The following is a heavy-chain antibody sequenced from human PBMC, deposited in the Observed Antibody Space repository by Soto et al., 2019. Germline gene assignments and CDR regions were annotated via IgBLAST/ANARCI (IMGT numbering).Heavy chain of an antibody. CDR3: ARGGILRGIAAAGTLNYFDY. Sequence: PSETLSLTCAVYGGSFSGYYWSWIRQPPGKGLEWIGEINHSGSANYNPSLKSRVTISVDTSKNQFSLKLSSVTAADTAVYYCARGGILRGIAAAGTLNYFDYSGQATLVTVSS. CDR2: INHSGSA. J-gene: IGHJ4*02. V-gene: IGHV4-34*01. CDR1: GGSFSGYY. D-gene: IGHD6-13*01.